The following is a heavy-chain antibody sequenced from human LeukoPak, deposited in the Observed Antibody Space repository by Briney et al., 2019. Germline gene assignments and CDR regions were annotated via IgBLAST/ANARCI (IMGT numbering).Heavy chain of an antibody. D-gene: IGHD6-19*01. CDR2: IYPGDSDT. J-gene: IGHJ4*02. CDR1: GYSFTSYW. CDR3: ARHVGVYSSGWGEFDY. Sequence: GESLKISCKGSGYSFTSYWIGWVRQMPGKGLEWMGIIYPGDSDTRYSPSFQGQVTTSADKSISTAYLQWSSLKASDTAMYYCARHVGVYSSGWGEFDYWGQGTLVTVSS. V-gene: IGHV5-51*01.